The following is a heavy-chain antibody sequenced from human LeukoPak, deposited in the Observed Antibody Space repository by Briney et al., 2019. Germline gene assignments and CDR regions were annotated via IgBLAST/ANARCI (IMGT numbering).Heavy chain of an antibody. CDR2: IKQDGSEK. J-gene: IGHJ5*02. CDR1: GFTFSTYT. Sequence: GGSLRLSCAASGFTFSTYTMNWVRQAPGKGLEWVANIKQDGSEKYYVDSVKGRFTISRDNAKNSLYLQMNSLRAEDTAVYYCARLLLGGYSYGRRKLNWFDPWGQGTLVTVSS. CDR3: ARLLLGGYSYGRRKLNWFDP. V-gene: IGHV3-7*01. D-gene: IGHD5-18*01.